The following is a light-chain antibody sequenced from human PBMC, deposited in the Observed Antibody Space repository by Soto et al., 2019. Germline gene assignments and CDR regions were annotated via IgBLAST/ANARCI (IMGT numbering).Light chain of an antibody. V-gene: IGLV2-23*02. J-gene: IGLJ1*01. Sequence: QSALTQPASVSGSPGQSITISCTGTSRDVGSYNLVSWYQQHPGKAPKLMIYEVNKRPSGVSNRFSGSKSGNTASLTISGLQAEDEADYYCCSYAGSSTLYVFGTGTKLTVL. CDR3: CSYAGSSTLYV. CDR2: EVN. CDR1: SRDVGSYNL.